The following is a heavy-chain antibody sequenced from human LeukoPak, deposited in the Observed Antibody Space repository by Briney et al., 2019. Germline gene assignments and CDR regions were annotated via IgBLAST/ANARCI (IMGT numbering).Heavy chain of an antibody. Sequence: GWSLRLSCAASGFTFDDYGMSWVRQAPGKGLEWVSGINWNGGSTGYADSVKGRFTISRDNAKNSLYLQMNSVRAEDTALYYCASGSGSGYYYFVYWGQGTLVTVSS. V-gene: IGHV3-20*04. CDR3: ASGSGSGYYYFVY. CDR2: INWNGGST. J-gene: IGHJ4*02. D-gene: IGHD3-22*01. CDR1: GFTFDDYG.